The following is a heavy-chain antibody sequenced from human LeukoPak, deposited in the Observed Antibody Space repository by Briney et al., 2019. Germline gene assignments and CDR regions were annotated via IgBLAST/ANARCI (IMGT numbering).Heavy chain of an antibody. CDR3: AKDISVGSSSWFDY. V-gene: IGHV3-9*03. J-gene: IGHJ4*02. CDR2: ISWNSGSI. Sequence: GRSLRPSCAASGFTFDDYAMHWVRQAPGKGLEWASGISWNSGSIGYADSVKGRFTISRDNAKNSLYLQMNSLRAEDMALYYCAKDISVGSSSWFDYWGQGTLVTVSS. CDR1: GFTFDDYA. D-gene: IGHD6-13*01.